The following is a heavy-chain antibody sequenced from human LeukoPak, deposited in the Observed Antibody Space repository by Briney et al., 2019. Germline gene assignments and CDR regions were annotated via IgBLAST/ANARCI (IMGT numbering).Heavy chain of an antibody. Sequence: GGPLRLSCAASGFTVSSNYMSWVRQAPGKGLEWVSVIYSGGSTYYADSVKGRFTIPRDNSKNTLYLQMNSLRAEDTAVYYCARDRADSGEYYYYYGMDVWGQGTTVTVSS. V-gene: IGHV3-53*01. CDR2: IYSGGST. CDR1: GFTVSSNY. D-gene: IGHD3-10*01. J-gene: IGHJ6*02. CDR3: ARDRADSGEYYYYYGMDV.